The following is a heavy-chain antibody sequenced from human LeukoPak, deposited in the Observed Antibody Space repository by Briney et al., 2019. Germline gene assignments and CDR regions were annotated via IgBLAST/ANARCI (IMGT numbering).Heavy chain of an antibody. J-gene: IGHJ4*02. CDR2: ISSSSNYI. CDR1: GFTFNNYC. Sequence: GGSLRLSCAASGFTFNNYCMNWVRQAPGKGLEWVSSISSSSNYIYYADSVKGRFTISRDNAKNSLYLQMNSLRAEDTAVYYCARDLTDDFWSGYHFDYWGQGTPVTVSS. D-gene: IGHD3-3*01. V-gene: IGHV3-21*01. CDR3: ARDLTDDFWSGYHFDY.